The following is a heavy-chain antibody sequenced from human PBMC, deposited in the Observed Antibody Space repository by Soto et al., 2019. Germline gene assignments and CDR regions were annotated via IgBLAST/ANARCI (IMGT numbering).Heavy chain of an antibody. J-gene: IGHJ2*01. D-gene: IGHD4-4*01. V-gene: IGHV3-33*01. Sequence: QVQLVESGGGVVQPGRSLRLSCAASGFTFSSYGMHWVRQAPGKGLEWVAVIWYDGSNKYYADSVKGRFKISRDNSKNTLYLQMNSLSAEDTAVYYCARGRRDGYSWYFDLWGRGTLVTVSS. CDR2: IWYDGSNK. CDR3: ARGRRDGYSWYFDL. CDR1: GFTFSSYG.